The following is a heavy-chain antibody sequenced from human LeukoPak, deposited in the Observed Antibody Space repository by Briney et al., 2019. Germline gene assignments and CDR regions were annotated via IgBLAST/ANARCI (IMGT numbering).Heavy chain of an antibody. CDR1: GGSISSYY. CDR3: AIQQLPNWFDP. J-gene: IGHJ5*02. D-gene: IGHD6-13*01. Sequence: SETLSLTCTVSGGSISSYYWSWIRQPPGKGLEWIGYIYYSGSTNYNPSLKSRVTISVNTSKNQFSLKLSSVTAADTAVYYCAIQQLPNWFDPWGQGTLVTVSS. V-gene: IGHV4-59*01. CDR2: IYYSGST.